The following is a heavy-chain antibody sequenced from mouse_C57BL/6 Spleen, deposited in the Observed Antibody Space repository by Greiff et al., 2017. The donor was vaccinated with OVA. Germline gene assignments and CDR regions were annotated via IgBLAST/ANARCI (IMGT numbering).Heavy chain of an antibody. V-gene: IGHV1-64*01. CDR3: TRGGLFAY. CDR1: GYTFTSYW. D-gene: IGHD3-3*01. CDR2: IHPNSGST. Sequence: QVQLQQPGAELVKPGASVKLSCKASGYTFTSYWMHWVKQRPGQGLEWIGLIHPNSGSTNYNEKFKSKATLTVDKSSSTAYMQLRSLTSEDSAVYYCTRGGLFAYWGQGTLVTVSS. J-gene: IGHJ3*01.